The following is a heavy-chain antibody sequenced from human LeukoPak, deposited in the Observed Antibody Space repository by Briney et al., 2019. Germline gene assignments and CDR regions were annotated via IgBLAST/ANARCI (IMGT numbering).Heavy chain of an antibody. Sequence: GGSLTLFCTASVYTCRIYHMLWVRQATGKGLVFSAIIWNGGSTGYADSVKGRLTISRNNATNSLYLQINSMIAEDTAVYYYWRLGDSASYVFDYWGQGTMVTVSS. V-gene: IGHV3-20*04. CDR3: WRLGDSASYVFDY. D-gene: IGHD1-26*01. CDR2: IIWNGGST. J-gene: IGHJ4*02. CDR1: VYTCRIYH.